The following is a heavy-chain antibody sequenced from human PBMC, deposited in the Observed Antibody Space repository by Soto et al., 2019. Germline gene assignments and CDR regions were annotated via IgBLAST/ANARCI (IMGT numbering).Heavy chain of an antibody. Sequence: PSETLSLTCVVSNGSISSDSYSWNWIRQPPGKGLEWIGYIYYSGSTYYNPSLKSRVTISVDTSKNQFSLKLSSVTAADTAVYYCARGDVGFDWLVLWGQGTLVTVSS. D-gene: IGHD3-3*01. CDR3: ARGDVGFDWLVL. J-gene: IGHJ5*02. CDR2: IYYSGST. CDR1: NGSISSDSYS. V-gene: IGHV4-30-2*05.